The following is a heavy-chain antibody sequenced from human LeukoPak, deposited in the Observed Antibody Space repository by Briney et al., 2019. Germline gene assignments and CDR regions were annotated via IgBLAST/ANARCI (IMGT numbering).Heavy chain of an antibody. CDR3: ARVKQLVLRYMDV. Sequence: GGSLRLSCTASGFTFSSYEMNWVRQAPGKGLEWVSCVSSSGSTIYYADSVKGRFTISRDNAKNSLYLQMNSLRAEDTAVYYCARVKQLVLRYMDVWGKGTTVTISS. CDR1: GFTFSSYE. CDR2: VSSSGSTI. D-gene: IGHD6-13*01. J-gene: IGHJ6*03. V-gene: IGHV3-48*03.